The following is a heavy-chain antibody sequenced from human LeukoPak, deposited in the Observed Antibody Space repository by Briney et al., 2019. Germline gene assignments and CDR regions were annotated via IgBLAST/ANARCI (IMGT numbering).Heavy chain of an antibody. Sequence: ASVKVSCKASGYTFTGYYMHWVRQAPGQGLEWMGWINPNSGGTNYAQKFQGRVTMTRDTSISTAYMELSRLRSDDTAVYYCARSLIWVFAWDYYYGMDVWGQGTTVTVSS. CDR3: ARSLIWVFAWDYYYGMDV. J-gene: IGHJ6*02. D-gene: IGHD2-8*01. V-gene: IGHV1-2*02. CDR1: GYTFTGYY. CDR2: INPNSGGT.